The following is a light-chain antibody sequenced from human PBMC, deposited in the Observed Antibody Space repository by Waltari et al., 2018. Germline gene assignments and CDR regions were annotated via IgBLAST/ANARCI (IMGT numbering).Light chain of an antibody. CDR2: YDS. V-gene: IGLV3-21*04. CDR3: QVCDFTQGV. Sequence: SYVLNQPPSVSVAPGKTARISCGGTSLGTKTVHWYQQKPGQAPVLVIHYDSGRPSGIPERFSGSTSGNTATLTIKWVEAGDEAEYFCQVCDFTQGVFGGGTKLTVL. J-gene: IGLJ3*02. CDR1: SLGTKT.